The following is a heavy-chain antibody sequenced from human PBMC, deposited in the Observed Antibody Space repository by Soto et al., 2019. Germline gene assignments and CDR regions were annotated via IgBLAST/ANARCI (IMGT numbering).Heavy chain of an antibody. CDR1: GYTFTSYA. Sequence: QVQLVQSGAEVKKPGASVKVSCKASGYTFTSYAMHWVRQAPGQRLEWMGWINAGNGNTKYSQKFQGRVTITRDTYASTAYMELSSLRSEDTAVYYCARDGITMVQASRPGNWFDPWGQGTLVTVSS. CDR3: ARDGITMVQASRPGNWFDP. V-gene: IGHV1-3*01. J-gene: IGHJ5*02. CDR2: INAGNGNT. D-gene: IGHD3-10*01.